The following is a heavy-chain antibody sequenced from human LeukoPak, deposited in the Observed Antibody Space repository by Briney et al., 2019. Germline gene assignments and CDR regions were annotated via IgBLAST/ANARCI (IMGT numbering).Heavy chain of an antibody. D-gene: IGHD4-11*01. CDR1: GGTFSSYA. Sequence: GASVKVSCKASGGTFSSYAISWVRQAPGQGLEWMGRIIPIFGTANYAQKFQGRVTITTDESTSTAYMELSSLRSEDTAVYYCARENLTTNWFDPWGQGTLVTVSS. CDR2: IIPIFGTA. CDR3: ARENLTTNWFDP. J-gene: IGHJ5*02. V-gene: IGHV1-69*05.